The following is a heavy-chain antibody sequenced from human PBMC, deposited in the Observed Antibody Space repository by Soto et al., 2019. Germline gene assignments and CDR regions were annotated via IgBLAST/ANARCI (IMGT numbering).Heavy chain of an antibody. J-gene: IGHJ4*02. CDR2: ISGSGGST. CDR1: GFTFSSYA. V-gene: IGHV3-23*01. CDR3: AKDLGGESSNGVEYYDY. Sequence: EVQLLESGGGLVQPGGSLRLSCAASGFTFSSYAMSWVRQAPGKGREWGSAISGSGGSTYYADSGKGRFTISRDNSKNALYLQMNSLRAEDTAVYYCAKDLGGESSNGVEYYDYWGQGTLVTVSS. D-gene: IGHD2-8*01.